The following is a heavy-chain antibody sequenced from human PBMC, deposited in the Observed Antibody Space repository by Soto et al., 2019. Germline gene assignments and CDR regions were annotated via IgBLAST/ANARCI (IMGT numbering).Heavy chain of an antibody. J-gene: IGHJ4*02. CDR1: GFSFSDYA. Sequence: GGSLRLSCAASGFSFSDYAMSWVRQAPGKGLEWVSVISESGGSTHYADSVRGRFTVSRDNSKNSLSLRMNSLRDEDTAVYFCAQRSPYSSGWYSPMFDYWGQGALVTVSS. D-gene: IGHD6-13*01. V-gene: IGHV3-23*01. CDR3: AQRSPYSSGWYSPMFDY. CDR2: ISESGGST.